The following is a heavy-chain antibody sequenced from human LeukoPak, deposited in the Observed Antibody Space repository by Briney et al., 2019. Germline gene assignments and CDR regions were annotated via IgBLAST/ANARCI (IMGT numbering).Heavy chain of an antibody. D-gene: IGHD4-23*01. Sequence: PGGSLRLSCAASGFIFSDFYMGWIRQAPGKGLEWVSYISISGTTTNYADSVKGRFTISRDNSKNTLYLQMNSLRAEDTAVYYCARGGNPLPYYYMDVWGKGTTVTVSS. V-gene: IGHV3-11*04. CDR3: ARGGNPLPYYYMDV. J-gene: IGHJ6*03. CDR2: ISISGTTT. CDR1: GFIFSDFY.